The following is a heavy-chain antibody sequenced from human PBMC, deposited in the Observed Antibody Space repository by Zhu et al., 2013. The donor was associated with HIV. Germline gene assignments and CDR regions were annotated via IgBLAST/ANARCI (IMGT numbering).Heavy chain of an antibody. V-gene: IGHV4-34*01. D-gene: IGHD2-15*01. J-gene: IGHJ4*02. CDR3: ASWYCSGGSCRFDY. CDR2: INHSGNT. Sequence: QVQLQQWGAGLFEAFGDPVPHLRCLWWVLHWLLLELDPPAPGKGLEWIGEINHSGNTNYNPSLKSRVTISVDTSKNQFSLKLSSVTAADTAVYYCASWYCSGGSCRFDYWGQGTLVTVSS. CDR1: WVLHWLL.